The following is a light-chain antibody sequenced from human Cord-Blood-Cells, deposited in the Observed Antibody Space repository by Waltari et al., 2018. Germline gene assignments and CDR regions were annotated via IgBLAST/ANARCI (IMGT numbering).Light chain of an antibody. CDR1: QRVSSY. CDR3: QQRSNWPPSLT. J-gene: IGKJ4*01. CDR2: DAS. Sequence: EIVLTQSPATLSLSPGERATLSCRDSQRVSSYLAWYQQKTGQAPRLLIYDASNRATGIPARFSGSGSGTDFTLTISSLEPEDFAVYYCQQRSNWPPSLTFGGGTKVEIK. V-gene: IGKV3-11*01.